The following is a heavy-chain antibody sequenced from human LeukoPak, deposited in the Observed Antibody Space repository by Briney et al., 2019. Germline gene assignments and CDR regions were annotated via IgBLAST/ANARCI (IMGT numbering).Heavy chain of an antibody. D-gene: IGHD2-8*01. Sequence: SETLSLTCSVSGSYISGGYFWGWVRQTPGEGLEWIGSIYHTATSYYNPSLKSRATMSVDTSKNQFSLRLISVTAADTAVYFCARAVGNFYCTQGTCPRAVFDVWGRGTMLTVSS. CDR1: GSYISGGYF. V-gene: IGHV4-38-2*02. CDR3: ARAVGNFYCTQGTCPRAVFDV. CDR2: IYHTATS. J-gene: IGHJ3*01.